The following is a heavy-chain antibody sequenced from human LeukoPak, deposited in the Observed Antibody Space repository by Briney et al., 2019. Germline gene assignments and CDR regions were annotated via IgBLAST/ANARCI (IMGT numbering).Heavy chain of an antibody. CDR1: GGSFSGYY. D-gene: IGHD3-10*01. Sequence: SETLCLTCAVYGGSFSGYYWSWIRQPPGKGLEWIGEINHSGSTNYNPSLKSRVTISVDTSKNQFSLKLSSVTAADTAVYYCATIYGSGSQNWFDPWGQGTLVTVSS. CDR3: ATIYGSGSQNWFDP. CDR2: INHSGST. J-gene: IGHJ5*02. V-gene: IGHV4-34*01.